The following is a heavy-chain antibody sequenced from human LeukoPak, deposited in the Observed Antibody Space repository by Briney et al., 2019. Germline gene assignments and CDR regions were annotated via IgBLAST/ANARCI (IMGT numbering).Heavy chain of an antibody. Sequence: GGSLRLSCAASGFTFSSYAMSWVRQAPGKGLEWVSGISGSGSSTYYADSVKGRFTISRDNSKNTLFLQMNSLRAEDTAVYYCARRTTVHKTFDYWGQGTLVTVSS. D-gene: IGHD4-11*01. V-gene: IGHV3-23*01. CDR1: GFTFSSYA. CDR3: ARRTTVHKTFDY. J-gene: IGHJ4*02. CDR2: ISGSGSST.